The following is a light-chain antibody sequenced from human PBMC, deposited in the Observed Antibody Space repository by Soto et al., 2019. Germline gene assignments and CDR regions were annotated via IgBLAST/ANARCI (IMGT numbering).Light chain of an antibody. V-gene: IGKV3-20*01. CDR2: SAS. CDR3: HQSGISPLI. J-gene: IGKJ3*01. Sequence: EIVLTQFPGTLSLSPGERATLSCRASQSLHSNFLVWYQQKPGQAPRLLISSASRRATGIPDRFSGSGSGTDFTLTISRLDPEDFAVYYGHQSGISPLIFGPGTRVHVK. CDR1: QSLHSNF.